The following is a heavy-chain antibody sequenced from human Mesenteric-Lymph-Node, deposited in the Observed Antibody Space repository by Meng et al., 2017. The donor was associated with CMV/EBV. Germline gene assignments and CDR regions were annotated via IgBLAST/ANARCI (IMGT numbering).Heavy chain of an antibody. D-gene: IGHD6-13*01. V-gene: IGHV1-2*02. J-gene: IGHJ4*02. CDR2: IKPNSGGT. CDR1: GYTFTGYY. Sequence: ASVKVSCQASGYTFTGYYMHWVRQAPGQGLEWMGWIKPNSGGTNYAQKFQGRVTMTRDTSISTAYMELSRLRSADTAVYYCAPSHSSSWYLEYWGQGTLVTVSS. CDR3: APSHSSSWYLEY.